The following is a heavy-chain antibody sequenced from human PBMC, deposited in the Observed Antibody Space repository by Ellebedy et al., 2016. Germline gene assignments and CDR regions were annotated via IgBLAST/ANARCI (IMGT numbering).Heavy chain of an antibody. Sequence: GGSLRLSCAASGFTFDAYAMHWVRQAPGKGLEWVSGITWNGGSMAYADSVKGRFTISRDNAKNCLYLQMNSLRAEDTALYYCAKDFYTRSSACMDVWGQGTTVTVS. CDR1: GFTFDAYA. D-gene: IGHD6-6*01. V-gene: IGHV3-9*01. CDR3: AKDFYTRSSACMDV. CDR2: ITWNGGSM. J-gene: IGHJ6*02.